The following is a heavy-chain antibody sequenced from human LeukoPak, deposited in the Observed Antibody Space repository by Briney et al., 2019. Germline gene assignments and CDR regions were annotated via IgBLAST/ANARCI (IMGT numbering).Heavy chain of an antibody. CDR1: GGSISTRNYY. V-gene: IGHV4-39*01. CDR2: IYYSGNT. CDR3: ATVDNTTPRDGGMDV. D-gene: IGHD2/OR15-2a*01. J-gene: IGHJ6*02. Sequence: PSETLSLTCTVSGGSISTRNYYWGWIRQPPGKGLEWIGSIYYSGNTYYNPSLKSRLTISVDTSKNRFSLHLSSVTAADTAVYYCATVDNTTPRDGGMDVWGQGTTVIVSS.